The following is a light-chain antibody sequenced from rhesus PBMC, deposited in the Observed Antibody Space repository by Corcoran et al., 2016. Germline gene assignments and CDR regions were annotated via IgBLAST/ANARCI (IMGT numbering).Light chain of an antibody. CDR3: RRDDDLPWT. CDR2: GVS. Sequence: DIQMNQSPSSLSATVGDKVTITCHASQGIKNLLAWYQQRTGSAPQPLVFGVSHLQSGVPSKFSGRVAGTAYTLTITSLQPEYFATYYCRRDDDLPWTFGPGTKVDI. V-gene: IGKV1-19*01. J-gene: IGKJ1*01. CDR1: QGIKNL.